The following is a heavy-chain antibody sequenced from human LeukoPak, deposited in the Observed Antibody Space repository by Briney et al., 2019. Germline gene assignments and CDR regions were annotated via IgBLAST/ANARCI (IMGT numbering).Heavy chain of an antibody. CDR2: IYSGGST. D-gene: IGHD6-13*01. Sequence: GGSLRLSCAASGFTVSSNYMSWVRQAPGKGLEWISVIYSGGSTYYADSVKGRFTISRDNSKNTLYLQMNSLRAEDTAVYYCARDKTGRITPAGALFDYWGQGTLVTVSS. CDR3: ARDKTGRITPAGALFDY. J-gene: IGHJ4*02. V-gene: IGHV3-53*01. CDR1: GFTVSSNY.